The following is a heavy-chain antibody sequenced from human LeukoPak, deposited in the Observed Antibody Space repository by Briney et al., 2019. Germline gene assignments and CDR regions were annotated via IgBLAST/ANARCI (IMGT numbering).Heavy chain of an antibody. D-gene: IGHD2-2*01. CDR2: IDDSGST. V-gene: IGHV4-30-4*01. Sequence: KASQTLSLTCTVSGGSISSGDYYWSWIRQPPGKGLEWIGYIDDSGSTYYNPSPKSRVTRSVDTYKNQFSLKLSYVTAADTAVYYCARYCSSTSCYPQYYFDYWGQGTLVTVSS. CDR3: ARYCSSTSCYPQYYFDY. CDR1: GGSISSGDYY. J-gene: IGHJ4*02.